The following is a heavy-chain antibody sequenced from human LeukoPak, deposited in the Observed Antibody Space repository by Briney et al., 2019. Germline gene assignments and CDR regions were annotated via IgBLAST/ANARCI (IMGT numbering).Heavy chain of an antibody. CDR1: GGSFSGYY. V-gene: IGHV4-34*01. Sequence: SETLSLTCAVYGGSFSGYYWSWIRQPPGKGLEWIGEINHSGSTNYNPSLKSRVTISIDTSKNQFSLKLSSVTAAGTAVYYCARTTVTTASAFDIWGQGTMVTVSS. CDR2: INHSGST. CDR3: ARTTVTTASAFDI. D-gene: IGHD4-17*01. J-gene: IGHJ3*02.